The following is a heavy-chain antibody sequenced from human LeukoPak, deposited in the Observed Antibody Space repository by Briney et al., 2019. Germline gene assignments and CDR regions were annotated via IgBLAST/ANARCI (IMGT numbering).Heavy chain of an antibody. CDR1: GGSFTGYY. D-gene: IGHD2-2*01. CDR3: ARSPNYCSRSNWTVGYSGYDLDY. V-gene: IGHV4-34*01. Sequence: SETLCLSCAVSGGSFTGYYWSWIRQSPGKGLEWIGEINHSGSTKYTSSLKSRVTTSAQASTNQSSLMVSYVTTADMALYYCARSPNYCSRSNWTVGYSGYDLDYWGQGILVTVSS. CDR2: INHSGST. J-gene: IGHJ4*02.